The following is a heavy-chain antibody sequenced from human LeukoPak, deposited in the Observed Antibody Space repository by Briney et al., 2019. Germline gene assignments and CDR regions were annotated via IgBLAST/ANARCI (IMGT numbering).Heavy chain of an antibody. J-gene: IGHJ4*02. V-gene: IGHV3-23*01. CDR2: ISGSGGST. D-gene: IGHD3-10*01. Sequence: GGSLRLSCAASGFTFSSYAMSWVRQAPGKGLEWVSTISGSGGSTYYADSVKGRFTISRDNSKNTLYPQMNSVRAEDTAVYYCAKYYYGSGSKGYFDCWGQGTLVTVSS. CDR3: AKYYYGSGSKGYFDC. CDR1: GFTFSSYA.